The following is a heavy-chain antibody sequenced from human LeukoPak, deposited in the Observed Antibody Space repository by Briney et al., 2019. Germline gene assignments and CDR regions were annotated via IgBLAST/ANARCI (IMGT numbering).Heavy chain of an antibody. D-gene: IGHD3-10*01. CDR3: TRSWFGKYYFDD. Sequence: SETLSLTCTVSGGSISSYYWSWIRQPAGKGLEWIGRIYTSGSTNYNPSLKSRVTMSVDTPQNRFSLKLSSVTAADTAVYYCTRSWFGKYYFDDWGQGTLVTVSS. J-gene: IGHJ4*02. V-gene: IGHV4-4*07. CDR1: GGSISSYY. CDR2: IYTSGST.